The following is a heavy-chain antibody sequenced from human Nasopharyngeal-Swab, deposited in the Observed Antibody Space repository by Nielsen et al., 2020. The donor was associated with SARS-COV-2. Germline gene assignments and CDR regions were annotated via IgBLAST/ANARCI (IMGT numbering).Heavy chain of an antibody. J-gene: IGHJ5*02. CDR3: ARGPSSSRFDP. V-gene: IGHV3-11*01. CDR2: ISDSGTTM. D-gene: IGHD6-13*01. CDR1: GFTFSDYY. Sequence: GESLKISCVGSGFTFSDYYMSWIRQAPGKGLEWVSYISDSGTTMYADSVKGRFTISRHNARKSVYLQLNSLRAEDTAVYYCARGPSSSRFDPWGQGSLVTVSS.